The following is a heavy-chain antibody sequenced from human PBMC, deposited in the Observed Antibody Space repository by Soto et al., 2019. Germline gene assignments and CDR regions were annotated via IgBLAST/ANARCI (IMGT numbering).Heavy chain of an antibody. D-gene: IGHD1-26*01. J-gene: IGHJ3*02. CDR2: INHSRRN. Sequence: SETLSLTCAVYGGSFSGYYWSWIRQPPGKGLEWIGEINHSRRNNYNPSLKSRVTISVDTSKNQFSLKLSSVTAADTAVYYCARGGVGVTREDAFDIWGQGTMVT. CDR1: GGSFSGYY. V-gene: IGHV4-34*01. CDR3: ARGGVGVTREDAFDI.